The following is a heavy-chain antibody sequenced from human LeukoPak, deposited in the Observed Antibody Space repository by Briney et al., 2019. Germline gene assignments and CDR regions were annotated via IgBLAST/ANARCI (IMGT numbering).Heavy chain of an antibody. CDR1: GDSFSSNSAA. J-gene: IGHJ5*02. CDR2: TYYRSKWYY. Sequence: SQTLSLTCAISGDSFSSNSAAWNWLRQSPSRGLEWLGRTYYRSKWYYDYAISLKSRITINPDTSKNQFSLQLNSMTPEDTALYYCARDGSKGRSSTWYEGFDPWGQGTLVTVSS. V-gene: IGHV6-1*01. D-gene: IGHD6-13*01. CDR3: ARDGSKGRSSTWYEGFDP.